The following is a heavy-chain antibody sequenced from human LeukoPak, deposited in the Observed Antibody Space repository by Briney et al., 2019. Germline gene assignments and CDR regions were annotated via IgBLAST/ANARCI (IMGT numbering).Heavy chain of an antibody. CDR1: AGSISSYY. J-gene: IGHJ2*01. D-gene: IGHD5-18*01. V-gene: IGHV4-59*01. Sequence: PSETLSLTCSVSAGSISSYYWSWLRQPPGKGLEWIAYIYYSGSINYNPSLKSRVTISVDTTKNQFSLKLSSVTAADTAVYYCARGRWTHDSSYWYFDLWGRGTLVTVSS. CDR2: IYYSGSI. CDR3: ARGRWTHDSSYWYFDL.